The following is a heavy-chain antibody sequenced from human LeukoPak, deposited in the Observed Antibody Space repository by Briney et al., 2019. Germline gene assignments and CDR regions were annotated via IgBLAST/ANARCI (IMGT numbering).Heavy chain of an antibody. D-gene: IGHD3-22*01. CDR3: ASTYYYDSSGPWGAFDI. V-gene: IGHV3-7*01. CDR1: GFTFSSYW. Sequence: GGSLRLSCAASGFTFSSYWMSWVRQAPGKGLEWVANIKQDGSEKYYVDSVKGRFTISRDNAKNSLYLQMNGLRAEDTAVYYCASTYYYDSSGPWGAFDIWGQGTMVTVSS. J-gene: IGHJ3*02. CDR2: IKQDGSEK.